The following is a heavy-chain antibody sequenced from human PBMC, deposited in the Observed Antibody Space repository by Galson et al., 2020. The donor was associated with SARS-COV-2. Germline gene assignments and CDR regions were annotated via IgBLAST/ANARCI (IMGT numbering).Heavy chain of an antibody. CDR1: GFTFSSYG. Sequence: TGGSLRLSCAASGFTFSSYGMHWVRQAPGKGLEWVAVISYDGSNKYYADSVKGRFTISRDNSKNTLYLQMNSLRAEDTAVYYCAACIVGATKREYYYYYGMDVGGQGTTVTGSS. V-gene: IGHV3-30*03. CDR3: AACIVGATKREYYYYYGMDV. CDR2: ISYDGSNK. D-gene: IGHD1-26*01. J-gene: IGHJ6*02.